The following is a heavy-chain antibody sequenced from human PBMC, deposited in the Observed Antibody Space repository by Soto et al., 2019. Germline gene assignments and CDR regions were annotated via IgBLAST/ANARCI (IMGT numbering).Heavy chain of an antibody. CDR2: VYYDGGS. CDR3: VRPGIGNLHGVVDV. Sequence: QVQLQESGPGLVKPSETLSLTCTVSGGSIDGRNCPWIRQPPGKGLEWLGYVYYDGGSSYNPSVKSRLALSMDTSKSQFSLQLRSVTAADTPVYYCVRPGIGNLHGVVDVWGRGTTVTVSS. D-gene: IGHD3-10*01. V-gene: IGHV4-59*08. J-gene: IGHJ6*02. CDR1: GGSIDGRN.